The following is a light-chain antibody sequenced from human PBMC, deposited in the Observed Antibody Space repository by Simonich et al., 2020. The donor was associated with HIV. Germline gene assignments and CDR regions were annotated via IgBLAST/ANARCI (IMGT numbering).Light chain of an antibody. Sequence: QSALTQPASVSGSPGQSITISCTGTSSDVGDYNYVSWYQQHPGKAPKLLIYDVRKRPSGVSNRFSGSKSGNTASLTISGLQAEDEADYYCSSYTSSSTWVFGGGTKLTVL. CDR1: SSDVGDYNY. J-gene: IGLJ3*02. CDR3: SSYTSSSTWV. CDR2: DVR. V-gene: IGLV2-14*01.